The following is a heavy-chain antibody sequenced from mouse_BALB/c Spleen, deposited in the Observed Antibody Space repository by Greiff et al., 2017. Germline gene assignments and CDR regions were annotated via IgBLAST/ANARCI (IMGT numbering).Heavy chain of an antibody. J-gene: IGHJ4*01. Sequence: VQLQQSGAELARPGASVKLSCKASGYTFTDYYINWVKQRTGQGLEWIGEIYPGSGNTYYNEKFKGKATLTADKSSSTAYMQLSSLTSEDSAVYFCARLRYGNYPYAMDYWGQGTSVTVSS. CDR2: IYPGSGNT. CDR1: GYTFTDYY. V-gene: IGHV1-77*01. CDR3: ARLRYGNYPYAMDY. D-gene: IGHD2-10*02.